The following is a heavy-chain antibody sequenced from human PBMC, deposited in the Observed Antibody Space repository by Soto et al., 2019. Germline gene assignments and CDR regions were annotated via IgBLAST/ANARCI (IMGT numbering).Heavy chain of an antibody. V-gene: IGHV3-9*01. J-gene: IGHJ4*02. CDR3: AKDSGPEGVSGSPFDY. D-gene: IGHD3-10*01. CDR1: GFTFDDYA. Sequence: GGSLRLSCAASGFTFDDYAMHWVRQVPGKGLEWVSGISWNSGSIAYADSVKGRFTISRDNAKNSLYLQMNSLRAEDTALYYCAKDSGPEGVSGSPFDYWGQGTLVTVSS. CDR2: ISWNSGSI.